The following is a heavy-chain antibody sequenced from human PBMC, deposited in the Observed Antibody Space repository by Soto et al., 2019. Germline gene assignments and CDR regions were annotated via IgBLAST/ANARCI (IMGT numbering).Heavy chain of an antibody. Sequence: QITLKESGPPLVKPTQTPTLTCTFSGFSLSTSGVGVGWIRQPPGKALEWLALIYWNDDKRYSPSLKSRLTITKDTSKNQVVLTMTNMDPVDTATYYCAHSGGSGSYYYYYYGMDVWGQGTTVTVSS. CDR3: AHSGGSGSYYYYYYGMDV. J-gene: IGHJ6*02. D-gene: IGHD3-10*01. CDR2: IYWNDDK. CDR1: GFSLSTSGVG. V-gene: IGHV2-5*01.